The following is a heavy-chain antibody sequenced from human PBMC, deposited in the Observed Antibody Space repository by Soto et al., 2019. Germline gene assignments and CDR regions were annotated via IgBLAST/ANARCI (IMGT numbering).Heavy chain of an antibody. D-gene: IGHD6-6*01. CDR3: ARSMYSTSAQLYYGMDV. CDR2: MYHSGIT. V-gene: IGHV4-38-2*01. CDR1: GYSIRSGYF. Sequence: ASETLPLTCAVSGYSIRSGYFWGWIRQPPGKGLEWIGSMYHSGITYYNLSLKSRVTISVDTSKNQLSLKLGSATAADTAVYYCARSMYSTSAQLYYGMDVWGQGTTVTVSS. J-gene: IGHJ6*02.